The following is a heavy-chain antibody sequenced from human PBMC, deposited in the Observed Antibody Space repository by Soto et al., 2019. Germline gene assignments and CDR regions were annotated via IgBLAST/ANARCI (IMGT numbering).Heavy chain of an antibody. D-gene: IGHD3-22*01. J-gene: IGHJ4*02. V-gene: IGHV3-13*01. CDR1: GVTFSSYA. CDR2: ISGTAGDT. Sequence: LRLSCAASGVTFSSYAMSWVRQAPGKGLDWVSSISGTAGDTYYPGSVKGRFTISRENAKNSLYLQMNSLRAVDTAVYYCARAVGYYDSSGYYYEPYYFDYWGQGTLVTVSS. CDR3: ARAVGYYDSSGYYYEPYYFDY.